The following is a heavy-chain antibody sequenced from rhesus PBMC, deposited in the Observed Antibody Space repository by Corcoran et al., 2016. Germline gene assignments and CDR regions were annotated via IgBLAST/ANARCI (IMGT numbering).Heavy chain of an antibody. V-gene: IGHV4-169*02. Sequence: QLQLQESGPGLVKPSATLSVTCAVSGGSISSSYWSWIRQAPGKGLEWIGYINGCCSSNNPHPSLKRRVNLSVEKAKKQLSLKLSSVTTEDTGVYYCSRDNYYNLWTGYSIHDYWGQGVLVTVSS. J-gene: IGHJ4*01. CDR3: SRDNYYNLWTGYSIHDY. CDR1: GGSISSSY. CDR2: INGCCSSN. D-gene: IGHD3-3*01.